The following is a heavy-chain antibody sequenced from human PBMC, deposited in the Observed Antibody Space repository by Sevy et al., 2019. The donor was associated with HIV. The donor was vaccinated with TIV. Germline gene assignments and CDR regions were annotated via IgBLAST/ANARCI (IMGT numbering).Heavy chain of an antibody. J-gene: IGHJ3*02. V-gene: IGHV3-48*03. CDR2: ISSSGSTI. CDR1: GFTFSSYE. CDR3: ARDLLTPSAFDI. D-gene: IGHD7-27*01. Sequence: GGSLRLSCAASGFTFSSYEMNWFRQAPGKGLEWVSNISSSGSTIYYADSVKGRFTISRDNAKNSLYLQMNSLRAEDTAVYYCARDLLTPSAFDIWGQWTMVTVSS.